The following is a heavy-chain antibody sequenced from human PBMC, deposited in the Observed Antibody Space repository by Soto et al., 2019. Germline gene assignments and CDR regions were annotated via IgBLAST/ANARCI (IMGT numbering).Heavy chain of an antibody. CDR3: AREGGSLLWFGASSEINWFDP. Sequence: ASVKVSCKASGYTFTSYAMHWGRQAPGQRLEWMGWINAGNGNTKYSQKYQGRVNITRDTSASTAYMELSSLRSEDTAVYYCAREGGSLLWFGASSEINWFDPWGQGTLVTVSS. J-gene: IGHJ5*02. CDR1: GYTFTSYA. D-gene: IGHD3-10*01. CDR2: INAGNGNT. V-gene: IGHV1-3*01.